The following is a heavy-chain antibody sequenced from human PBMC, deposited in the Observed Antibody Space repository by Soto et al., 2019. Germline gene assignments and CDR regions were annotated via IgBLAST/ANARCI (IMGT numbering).Heavy chain of an antibody. CDR1: GFTFFTSA. CDR2: IVVASGNT. CDR3: AADPYSGGDCYFDY. J-gene: IGHJ4*02. V-gene: IGHV1-58*01. D-gene: IGHD2-21*02. Sequence: SVKVSCKASGFTFFTSAVQWVRQARGQRLEWIGWIVVASGNTNYAQQFQERVTITRDMSTNTAYMELSSLRSEDTAVYYCAADPYSGGDCYFDYCGQRIMVTVSS.